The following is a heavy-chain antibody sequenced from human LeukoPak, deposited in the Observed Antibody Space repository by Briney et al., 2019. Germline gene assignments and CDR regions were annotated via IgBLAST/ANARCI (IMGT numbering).Heavy chain of an antibody. D-gene: IGHD2-8*01. CDR2: INPNSGGT. J-gene: IGHJ4*02. Sequence: ASLKVSCKASGYTFTGPYIHWMRQAPGQGLEWMGWINPNSGGTKYAQQFQGRVTVTRDTSTSTAYMELSGLRADDTAAYYCARVEYCTKGVCINFDLWGQGTLVTVSS. CDR1: GYTFTGPY. CDR3: ARVEYCTKGVCINFDL. V-gene: IGHV1-2*02.